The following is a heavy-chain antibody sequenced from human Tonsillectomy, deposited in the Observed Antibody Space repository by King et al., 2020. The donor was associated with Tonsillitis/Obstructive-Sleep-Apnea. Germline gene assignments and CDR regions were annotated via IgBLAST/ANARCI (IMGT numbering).Heavy chain of an antibody. D-gene: IGHD2-21*01. CDR2: IYYSGHT. CDR3: ARFEVAEDAFDI. Sequence: VQLQESGPGLVKPSETLSLTCTVSGGSISSDYWSWIRQPPGKGLEWIGYIYYSGHTNYNPSLKSRVTISVDTSKNQFPLKLSSVTAADTAVYYCARFEVAEDAFDIWGQGTRVTVSS. J-gene: IGHJ3*02. V-gene: IGHV4-59*01. CDR1: GGSISSDY.